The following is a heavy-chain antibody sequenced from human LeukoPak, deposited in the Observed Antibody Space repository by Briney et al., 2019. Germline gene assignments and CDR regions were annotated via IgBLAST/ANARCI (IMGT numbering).Heavy chain of an antibody. D-gene: IGHD5-18*01. Sequence: GGSLRLSCAASGFTFSSYTMSWVRQAPGKGLEWVSAISGSGGSTYYADSVKGRFTISRDNSKNTLYLQMNSLRAEDTAVYYCAKVVGLKGVTAMVAPVDYWGQGTLVTVSS. CDR3: AKVVGLKGVTAMVAPVDY. J-gene: IGHJ4*02. V-gene: IGHV3-23*01. CDR2: ISGSGGST. CDR1: GFTFSSYT.